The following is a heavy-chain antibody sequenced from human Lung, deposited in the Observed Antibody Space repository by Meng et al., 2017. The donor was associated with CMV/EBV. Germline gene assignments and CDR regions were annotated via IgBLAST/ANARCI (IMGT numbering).Heavy chain of an antibody. CDR3: ARDRGGSYDDDYYYYGMDV. D-gene: IGHD1-26*01. CDR2: ISSSSSYI. Sequence: GEXXKISCAASGFTFSSYSMNWVRQAPGKGLEWVSSISSSSSYIYYADSVKGRFTISRDNAKNSLYLQMNSLRAEDTAVYYCARDRGGSYDDDYYYYGMDVWXQGTTVTVSS. CDR1: GFTFSSYS. J-gene: IGHJ6*02. V-gene: IGHV3-21*01.